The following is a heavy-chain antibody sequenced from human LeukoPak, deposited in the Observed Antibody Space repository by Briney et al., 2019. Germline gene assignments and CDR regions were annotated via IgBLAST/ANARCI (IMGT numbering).Heavy chain of an antibody. J-gene: IGHJ4*02. CDR1: GFTFSSYA. CDR3: ARGGYQQLVDGIDY. D-gene: IGHD6-13*01. V-gene: IGHV3-30-3*01. CDR2: ISYDGSNK. Sequence: GRSLRLSCAASGFTFSSYAMHWVRQAPGKGLEWVAVISYDGSNKYYADSVKGRFTISRDNSKNTLYLQMNSLRAEDTAVYYCARGGYQQLVDGIDYWGQGTLVTVSS.